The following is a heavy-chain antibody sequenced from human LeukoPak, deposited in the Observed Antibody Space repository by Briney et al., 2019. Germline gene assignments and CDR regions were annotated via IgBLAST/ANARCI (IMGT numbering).Heavy chain of an antibody. CDR2: IIPVFGTA. D-gene: IGHD5-18*01. CDR3: AKQGAARQDYYMDV. J-gene: IGHJ6*03. Sequence: GTSVKASCKASGGSFSSYAISWVRQAPGQGLEWMGRIIPVFGTANYAQKFQERVTITADTVSNTAYLEVTSLTSDDTALYFCAKQGAARQDYYMDVWGNGTTVTVSS. V-gene: IGHV1-69*06. CDR1: GGSFSSYA.